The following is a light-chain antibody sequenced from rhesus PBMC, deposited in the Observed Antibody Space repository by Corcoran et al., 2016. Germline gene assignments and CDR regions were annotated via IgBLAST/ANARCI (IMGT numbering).Light chain of an antibody. CDR3: QETSNLFT. J-gene: IGKJ3*01. CDR1: QSVSSY. CDR2: GAY. Sequence: EIVMTQSPATLSLSPGETAPISCRTSQSVSSYLAWYQQKPGQAPRLLIYGAYIRATSIPDRFSGSGSGTDFTLTISSLEPEDFAVDYCQETSNLFTFGPGTKLDIK. V-gene: IGKV3-31*02.